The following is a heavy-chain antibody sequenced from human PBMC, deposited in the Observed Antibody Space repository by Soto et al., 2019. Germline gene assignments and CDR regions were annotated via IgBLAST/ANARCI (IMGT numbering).Heavy chain of an antibody. CDR3: ARHTPNYDILTGYYPPGYYYGMDV. CDR2: IYYSGST. D-gene: IGHD3-9*01. Sequence: PSETLSLTCTVSGGSISSSSYYWGWIRQPPGKGLEWIGSIYYSGSTYYNPSLKSRVTISVDTSKNQFSLKLSSVAAADTAVYYCARHTPNYDILTGYYPPGYYYGMDVWGQGTTVTVSS. V-gene: IGHV4-39*01. J-gene: IGHJ6*02. CDR1: GGSISSSSYY.